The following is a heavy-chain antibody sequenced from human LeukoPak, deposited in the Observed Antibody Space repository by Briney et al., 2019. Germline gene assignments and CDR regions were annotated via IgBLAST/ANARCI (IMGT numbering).Heavy chain of an antibody. CDR3: ASASSHRIAAGGDY. V-gene: IGHV3-74*01. Sequence: GGSLRLSCAASGFTFSNYWMHWVRHAPGKGLVWVSRINSDGSSRNYADSVKGRFTISRDNAKNTVYLQMNSLRAEDTAVYYCASASSHRIAAGGDYWGQGTLVTVSS. CDR2: INSDGSSR. J-gene: IGHJ4*02. CDR1: GFTFSNYW. D-gene: IGHD6-13*01.